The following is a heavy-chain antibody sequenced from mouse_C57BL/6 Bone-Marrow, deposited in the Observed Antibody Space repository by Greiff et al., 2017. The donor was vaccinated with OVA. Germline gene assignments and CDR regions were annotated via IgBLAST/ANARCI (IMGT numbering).Heavy chain of an antibody. D-gene: IGHD1-1*01. Sequence: EVQGVESGGGLVQPGGSLKLSCAASGFTFSDYYMYWVRQTPEKRLEWVAYISNGGGSTYYPDTVKGRFTISRDNAKNTLYLQMSRLKSEDTAMYYCARGGITTVVAPMDYWGQGTSVTVSS. J-gene: IGHJ4*01. CDR2: ISNGGGST. CDR1: GFTFSDYY. V-gene: IGHV5-12*01. CDR3: ARGGITTVVAPMDY.